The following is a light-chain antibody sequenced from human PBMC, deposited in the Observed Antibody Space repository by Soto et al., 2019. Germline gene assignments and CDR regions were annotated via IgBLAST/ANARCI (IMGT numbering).Light chain of an antibody. CDR3: QQRNQWPPVT. Sequence: ETVMTQSPATLSVSPGERVTLSCRASQSVRTNLVWYQQSPGQPPRLLIYGASDRVAGVPDRFSGSGSGTDFTLTISGLQSEDCAVYYCQQRNQWPPVTFGGGTRVEIK. V-gene: IGKV3-15*01. J-gene: IGKJ4*01. CDR1: QSVRTN. CDR2: GAS.